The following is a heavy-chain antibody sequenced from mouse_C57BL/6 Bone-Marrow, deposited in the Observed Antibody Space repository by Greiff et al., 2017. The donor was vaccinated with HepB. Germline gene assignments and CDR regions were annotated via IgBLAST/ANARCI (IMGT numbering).Heavy chain of an antibody. CDR3: ARQLRHYAMDY. V-gene: IGHV2-2*01. J-gene: IGHJ4*01. CDR1: GFSLTSYG. Sequence: QVQLQQSGPGLVQPSQSLSITCTVSGFSLTSYGVHWVRQSPGKGLEWLGVIWSGGSTDYNAAFISRLSISKDNSKSQVFFKMNSLQADDTAIYYCARQLRHYAMDYWGQGTSVTVSS. CDR2: IWSGGST. D-gene: IGHD3-2*02.